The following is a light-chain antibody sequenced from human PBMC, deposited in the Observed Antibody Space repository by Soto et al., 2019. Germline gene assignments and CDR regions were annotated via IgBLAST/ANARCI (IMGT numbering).Light chain of an antibody. V-gene: IGLV1-44*01. J-gene: IGLJ1*01. CDR1: RSNIGSNT. Sequence: QSVLTQPPSTSGTPGQRVTISCSGSRSNIGSNTVTWYQQLPGTAPKLLIYSNNQRPSGVPDRVSGSKSGTSASLAISGLQSEDEADYYCAAWDDSLNGSYVFGTGTKVTVL. CDR3: AAWDDSLNGSYV. CDR2: SNN.